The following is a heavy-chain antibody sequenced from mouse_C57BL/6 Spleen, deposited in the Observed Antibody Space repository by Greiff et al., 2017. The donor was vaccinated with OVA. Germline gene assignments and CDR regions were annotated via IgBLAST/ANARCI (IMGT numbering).Heavy chain of an antibody. Sequence: EVQVVESGGGLVKPGGSLKLSCAASGLTFSSYAMSWVRQTPEKRLEWVATISDGGSYTYYPDNVKGRFTISRDNAKNNLYLQMSHLKSEDTAMYYCARANYDYYAMDYWGQGTSVTVSS. CDR3: ARANYDYYAMDY. CDR1: GLTFSSYA. D-gene: IGHD1-1*02. J-gene: IGHJ4*01. V-gene: IGHV5-4*01. CDR2: ISDGGSYT.